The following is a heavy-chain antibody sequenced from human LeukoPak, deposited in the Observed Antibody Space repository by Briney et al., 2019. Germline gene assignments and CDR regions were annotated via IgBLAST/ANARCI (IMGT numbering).Heavy chain of an antibody. D-gene: IGHD3-16*01. CDR1: GYIFTTYN. CDR2: MNPNSGDA. J-gene: IGHJ3*02. V-gene: IGHV1-8*03. CDR3: VQDRGSLVAFDI. Sequence: ASVKVSCKASGYIFTTYNINWVRQATGQGLEWVGWMNPNSGDAGYAQQFQGRVTSTRDTSISTAYMELSSLTFEDTAVYYCVQDRGSLVAFDIWGQGTVVTVSS.